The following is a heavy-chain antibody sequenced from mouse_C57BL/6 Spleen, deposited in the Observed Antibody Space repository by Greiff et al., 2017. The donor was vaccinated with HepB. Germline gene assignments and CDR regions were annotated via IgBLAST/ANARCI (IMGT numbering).Heavy chain of an antibody. J-gene: IGHJ2*01. V-gene: IGHV1-42*01. D-gene: IGHD2-4*01. Sequence: EVHLVESGPELVKPGASVKISCKASGYSFTGYYMNWVKQSPEKSLEWIGEINPSTGGTTYNQKFKAKATLTVDKSSSTAYMQLKSLTSEDSAVYYCARGDDYGVDYWGQGTTLTVSS. CDR3: ARGDDYGVDY. CDR1: GYSFTGYY. CDR2: INPSTGGT.